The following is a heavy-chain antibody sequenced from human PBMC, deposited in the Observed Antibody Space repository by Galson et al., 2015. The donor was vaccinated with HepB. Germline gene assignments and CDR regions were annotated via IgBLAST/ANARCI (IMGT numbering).Heavy chain of an antibody. CDR3: ARDYGGDGDNSGVWRLDY. V-gene: IGHV1-18*04. CDR2: ISAYSGHT. Sequence: SVTVSCKASGYTFATYGVSWVRQAPGQSLEWMGWISAYSGHTKFSQKFQGRVTMTTDSSTNTAYMELRSLRSDDTAVYYCARDYGGDGDNSGVWRLDYWGQGTLVTVSS. CDR1: GYTFATYG. J-gene: IGHJ4*02. D-gene: IGHD5-24*01.